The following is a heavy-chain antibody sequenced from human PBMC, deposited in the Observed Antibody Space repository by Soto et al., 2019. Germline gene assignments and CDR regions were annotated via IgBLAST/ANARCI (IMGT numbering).Heavy chain of an antibody. CDR2: IYNTGST. Sequence: QVQLQESGPGLVKPSETLSLTCTVSGVSVNSDNYYWSWIRQPPGKGLEWIGHIYNTGSTTYNPSLTSRVTMSLYTSRNRCSLSLNSVTAADTAVFDCAREYSNSPEAFDFWGRGSLVTVSS. D-gene: IGHD6-6*01. CDR3: AREYSNSPEAFDF. J-gene: IGHJ4*02. V-gene: IGHV4-61*03. CDR1: GVSVNSDNYY.